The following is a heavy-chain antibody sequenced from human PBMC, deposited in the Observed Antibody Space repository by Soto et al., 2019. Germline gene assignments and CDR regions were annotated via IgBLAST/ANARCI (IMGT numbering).Heavy chain of an antibody. J-gene: IGHJ6*02. CDR1: GGSVSSGRFY. V-gene: IGHV4-61*01. Sequence: SETLSLTXTVSGGSVSSGRFYWSWIRRRPGKGLEWIGYFSDSGSTNYNPSLRSRVTMSVDTSKNQFSLKLSSVTAADTAVYYCAASAPPATNYYYGMDVWGQGTTVTVSS. D-gene: IGHD5-12*01. CDR2: FSDSGST. CDR3: AASAPPATNYYYGMDV.